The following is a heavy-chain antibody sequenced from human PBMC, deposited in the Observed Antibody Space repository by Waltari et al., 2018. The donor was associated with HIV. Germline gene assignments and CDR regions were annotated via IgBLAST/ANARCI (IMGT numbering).Heavy chain of an antibody. D-gene: IGHD3-3*01. CDR2: GSYRGST. V-gene: IGHV4-39*01. Sequence: QLQLQESGPGLVKPSETLSLTCTVPGGSLSSNTYYWGWIRQPPGKGLEWIGSGSYRGSTYYNPSLKSRVTISVDTSKNQFSLKLNSVTAADTAVYYCATYSDFWSGYSERHSYEYGINVWGQGTTVTVSS. J-gene: IGHJ6*02. CDR1: GGSLSSNTYY. CDR3: ATYSDFWSGYSERHSYEYGINV.